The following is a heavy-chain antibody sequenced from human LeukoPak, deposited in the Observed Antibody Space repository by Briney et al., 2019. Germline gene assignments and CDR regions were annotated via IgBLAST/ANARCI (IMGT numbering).Heavy chain of an antibody. CDR1: GFTVSSNY. V-gene: IGHV3-66*01. Sequence: PGGSLRLSCAASGFTVSSNYMSWVRQAPGKGLEWVSVIYSGGSTYYADSVKGRFTISRDNSKNTLYLQMNSLRAEDTAVYYCAKFRDRGAFDIWGQGTMVTVSS. CDR3: AKFRDRGAFDI. CDR2: IYSGGST. J-gene: IGHJ3*02.